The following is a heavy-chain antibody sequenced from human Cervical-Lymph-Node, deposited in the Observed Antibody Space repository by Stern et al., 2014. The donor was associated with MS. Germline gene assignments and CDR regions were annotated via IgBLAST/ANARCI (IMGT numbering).Heavy chain of an antibody. CDR2: ISAYNGNT. Sequence: QVQLVQSGAEGKKPGASGKVSCKASGYNFTSYGISWVRQAPGQGLEWMGWISAYNGNTNYAQKLQGRVTMTTDTSTSTAYMELRSLRSDDTAVYYCARALAVAGTDYFDYWGQGTLVTVSS. CDR1: GYNFTSYG. CDR3: ARALAVAGTDYFDY. J-gene: IGHJ4*02. V-gene: IGHV1-18*01. D-gene: IGHD6-19*01.